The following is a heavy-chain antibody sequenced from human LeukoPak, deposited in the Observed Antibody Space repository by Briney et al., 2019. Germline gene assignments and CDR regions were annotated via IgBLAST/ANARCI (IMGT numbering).Heavy chain of an antibody. V-gene: IGHV1-2*02. CDR2: INPNSGGT. D-gene: IGHD2-8*02. CDR1: GYTFTGYY. CDR3: ARGSVHRWFISSIDY. Sequence: SVKVSCKASGYTFTGYYMHWVRQAPGQGLEWLGWINPNSGGTNYAQKLQGRVTMTTDTSTSTAYMELRSLRSDDTAVYYCARGSVHRWFISSIDYWGQGTLVTVSS. J-gene: IGHJ4*02.